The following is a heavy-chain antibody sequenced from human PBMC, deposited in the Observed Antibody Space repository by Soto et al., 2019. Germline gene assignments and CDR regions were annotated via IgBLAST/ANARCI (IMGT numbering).Heavy chain of an antibody. Sequence: GGSLSLSCAASGFPFSNAWMSWVRQAPGKGLEWFGRIKSKTDGGTTDYAAPVKGRFTISRDDSKSTLYLQMNGLKTEDTAVYYCTTDDGYGDYFDYWGQGTLDTGSS. CDR3: TTDDGYGDYFDY. V-gene: IGHV3-15*01. CDR1: GFPFSNAW. D-gene: IGHD4-17*01. CDR2: IKSKTDGGTT. J-gene: IGHJ4*02.